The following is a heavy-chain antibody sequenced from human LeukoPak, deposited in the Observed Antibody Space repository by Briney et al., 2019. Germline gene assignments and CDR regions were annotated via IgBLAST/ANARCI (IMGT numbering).Heavy chain of an antibody. V-gene: IGHV3-23*01. CDR1: GFTFSSYA. CDR2: ISGSGGST. J-gene: IGHJ4*02. Sequence: GGSLRLSCAASGFTFSSYAMSWVRQAPGKGLEWVSAISGSGGSTYYADSVKGRFTISRDNSKNTLYLQMNSLRAEDTAVYYRARDLDYGDYVGLDYWGQGTLVTVSS. D-gene: IGHD4-17*01. CDR3: ARDLDYGDYVGLDY.